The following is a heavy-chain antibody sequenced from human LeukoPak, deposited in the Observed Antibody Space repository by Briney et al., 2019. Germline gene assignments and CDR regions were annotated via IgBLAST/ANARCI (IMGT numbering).Heavy chain of an antibody. CDR3: ARDRDNWNDRAFDI. CDR2: IKQDGTEK. V-gene: IGHV3-7*01. D-gene: IGHD1-1*01. CDR1: GFTFTTYW. Sequence: GGSLRLSCAASGFTFTTYWMSWVRQPPGKGLEWVANIKQDGTEKYYVDSVKGRFTISRDNSKNTLYLQMNSLRAEDTAVYYCARDRDNWNDRAFDIWGQGTMVTVSS. J-gene: IGHJ3*02.